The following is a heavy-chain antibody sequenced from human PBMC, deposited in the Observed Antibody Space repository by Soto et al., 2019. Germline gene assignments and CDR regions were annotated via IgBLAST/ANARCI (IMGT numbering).Heavy chain of an antibody. Sequence: VQLVESGGGLVQPGGSLRLSCAASGFTFSTYWMHWVRQPPGKGLVWVSRIKNDGSNTAYADSVKGRFTISRDNAQSTLYLRMNSLGAEDTAVYYCARDPVIGTTDYGLDVWGHGTTVSVSS. CDR3: ARDPVIGTTDYGLDV. CDR2: IKNDGSNT. V-gene: IGHV3-74*01. CDR1: GFTFSTYW. D-gene: IGHD1-7*01. J-gene: IGHJ6*02.